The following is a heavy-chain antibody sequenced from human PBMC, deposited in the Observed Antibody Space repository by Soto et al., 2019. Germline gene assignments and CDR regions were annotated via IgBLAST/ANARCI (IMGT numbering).Heavy chain of an antibody. CDR1: GGTISGYY. D-gene: IGHD3-3*01. CDR3: ARGQRFSDWFDP. Sequence: QVQLQESGPGLVKPSETLSLNCTVTGGTISGYYWTWIRQSAGGGLAWIGRIYSSGSTNYNPSLKIRVTISLDTSMNHFSLRLSSVTAADTAVYFCARGQRFSDWFDPWGQGTLVCVSS. CDR2: IYSSGST. J-gene: IGHJ5*02. V-gene: IGHV4-4*07.